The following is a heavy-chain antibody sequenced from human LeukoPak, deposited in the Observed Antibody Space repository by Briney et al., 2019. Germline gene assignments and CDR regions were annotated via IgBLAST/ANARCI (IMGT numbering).Heavy chain of an antibody. CDR3: ASGSCSGGSCYQQF. V-gene: IGHV4-34*01. CDR1: GGSFSGYY. D-gene: IGHD2-15*01. CDR2: INHSGST. J-gene: IGHJ4*02. Sequence: SETLSLTCAVYGGSFSGYYWSWIRQPPGKGLEWIGEINHSGSTNYNPSLKGRVTISVDTSKNQFSLKLSSVTAADTAVYYCASGSCSGGSCYQQFWGQGTLVTVSS.